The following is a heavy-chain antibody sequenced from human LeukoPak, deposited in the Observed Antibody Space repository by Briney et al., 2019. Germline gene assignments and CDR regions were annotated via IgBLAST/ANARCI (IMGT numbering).Heavy chain of an antibody. V-gene: IGHV3-23*01. CDR1: GFTFSSYA. Sequence: PGGSLRLSCAASGFTFSSYAMSWVRQAPGKGLARVSTISGGSGSTYCADSVKGRFTISRDNSKNTLYLQMNSLRVEDTAFYYCARDLAYSRLDYWGQGMLVTVSS. CDR2: ISGGSGST. D-gene: IGHD5-18*01. J-gene: IGHJ4*02. CDR3: ARDLAYSRLDY.